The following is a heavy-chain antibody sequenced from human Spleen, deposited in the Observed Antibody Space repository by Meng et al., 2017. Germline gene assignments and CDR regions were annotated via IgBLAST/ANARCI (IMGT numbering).Heavy chain of an antibody. J-gene: IGHJ6*02. Sequence: GESLKISCAASGFTFSSYGMHWVRQAPGKGLEWVAVIWYDGSNKYYADSVKGRFTISRDNSKNTLYLQMNSLRAEDTAVYYCASEYYDFWSGYYPPRYYYYGMDVWGQGTMVTVSS. D-gene: IGHD3-3*01. V-gene: IGHV3-33*01. CDR2: IWYDGSNK. CDR1: GFTFSSYG. CDR3: ASEYYDFWSGYYPPRYYYYGMDV.